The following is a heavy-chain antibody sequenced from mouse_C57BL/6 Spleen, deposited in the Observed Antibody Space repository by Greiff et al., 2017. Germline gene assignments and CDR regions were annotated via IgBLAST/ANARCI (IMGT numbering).Heavy chain of an antibody. CDR1: GYTFTDYY. CDR3: ASSSGYYAMDY. D-gene: IGHD3-2*02. CDR2: INPNNGGT. J-gene: IGHJ4*01. V-gene: IGHV1-26*01. Sequence: VQLQQSGPELVKPGASVKISCKASGYTFTDYYMNWVKQSHGKSLEWIGDINPNNGGTSYNQKFKGKATLTVDKSSSTAYMELRSLTSEDSAVYYCASSSGYYAMDYWGQGTSVTVSS.